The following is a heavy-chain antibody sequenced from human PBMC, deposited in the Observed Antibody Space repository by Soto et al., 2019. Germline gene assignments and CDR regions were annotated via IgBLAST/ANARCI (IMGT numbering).Heavy chain of an antibody. CDR1: GYTFTDYY. D-gene: IGHD1-26*01. Sequence: GASVKVSCKASGYTFTDYYIHWVRQAPGQGLEWMGWINPNSGGTKYAQKFQGWVTMTRDTSIKTAYMEVSRLKSDDTAVYYCASAPIVGATYANWFDPWGQGTLVTVSS. CDR3: ASAPIVGATYANWFDP. J-gene: IGHJ5*02. V-gene: IGHV1-2*04. CDR2: INPNSGGT.